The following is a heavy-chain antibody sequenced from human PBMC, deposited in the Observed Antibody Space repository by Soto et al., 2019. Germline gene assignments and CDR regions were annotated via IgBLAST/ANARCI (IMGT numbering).Heavy chain of an antibody. CDR2: ISAYNGNT. Sequence: ASVKVSCKASGYTFTSYGISWVRQAPGQGLEWMGWISAYNGNTNYAQKLQGRVTMTTDTSTSTAYMELRRLRSDDTAVYYCARVETDYYGSGSPPHLYYYYGMDVWGQGTTVTVSS. D-gene: IGHD3-10*01. J-gene: IGHJ6*02. V-gene: IGHV1-18*01. CDR3: ARVETDYYGSGSPPHLYYYYGMDV. CDR1: GYTFTSYG.